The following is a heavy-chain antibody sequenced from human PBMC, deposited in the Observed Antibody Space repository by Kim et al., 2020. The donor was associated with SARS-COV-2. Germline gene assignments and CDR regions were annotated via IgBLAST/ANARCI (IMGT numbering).Heavy chain of an antibody. V-gene: IGHV3-74*01. CDR1: GFTFSSHW. J-gene: IGHJ4*02. Sequence: GGSLRLSCVASGFTFSSHWMYWVRQVPGKGLVWVSRIDGDGSITNYADSVKGRFTISRDNAKSTLYLQMNSLRVDDTAVYYCARDENWSLEYWGQGTLVTVSS. D-gene: IGHD1-1*01. CDR3: ARDENWSLEY. CDR2: IDGDGSIT.